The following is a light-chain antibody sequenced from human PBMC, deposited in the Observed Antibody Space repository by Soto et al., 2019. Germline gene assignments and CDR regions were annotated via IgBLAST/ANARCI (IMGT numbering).Light chain of an antibody. J-gene: IGLJ7*01. CDR3: AAWDDSLSAAV. Sequence: QSVLTQPPSASGTPGQRVTISCSGSSSNIGSNYVYWYQQLPGTAPKLLIYRNNQRPSGVPDRFSGSKSGTSASLAISGLRYEDEAEYYCAAWDDSLSAAVFGGGTQLTVL. CDR2: RNN. V-gene: IGLV1-47*01. CDR1: SSNIGSNY.